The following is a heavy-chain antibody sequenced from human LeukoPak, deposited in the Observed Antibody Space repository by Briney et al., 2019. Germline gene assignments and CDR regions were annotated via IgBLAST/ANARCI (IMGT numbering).Heavy chain of an antibody. CDR3: ARGWGSVGVHFDY. J-gene: IGHJ4*02. CDR1: GFTFSSYE. CDR2: ISSSGSTM. Sequence: GGSLRLSCAASGFTFSSYEMNWVRQAPGKGLEWVSYISSSGSTMYYADSVKGRFTISRDNAKNSLYLQMNSLRADDTAVYYCARGWGSVGVHFDYGGQGTLVTVSS. V-gene: IGHV3-48*03. D-gene: IGHD1-26*01.